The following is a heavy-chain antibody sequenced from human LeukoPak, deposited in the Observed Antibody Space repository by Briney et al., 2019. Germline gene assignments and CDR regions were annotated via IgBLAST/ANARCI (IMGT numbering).Heavy chain of an antibody. J-gene: IGHJ6*03. D-gene: IGHD2/OR15-2a*01. V-gene: IGHV4-61*09. CDR2: IYTSGST. CDR1: GGSISSGSYY. CDR3: ARDHLDYFDYYYMDV. Sequence: SETMSLTCTVSGGSISSGSYYWSWIRQPAGKGLEWIGHIYTSGSTNCNPSLKSRVTISVDTSKNQFSLKLSSVTAADTAVYYCARDHLDYFDYYYMDVWGKGTTVTVSS.